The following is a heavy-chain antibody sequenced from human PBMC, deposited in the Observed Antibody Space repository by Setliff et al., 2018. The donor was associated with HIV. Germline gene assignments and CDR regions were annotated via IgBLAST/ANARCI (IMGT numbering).Heavy chain of an antibody. CDR3: ARDWSMTSRESNWFDP. D-gene: IGHD6-6*01. CDR1: GYTFTDYF. V-gene: IGHV1-2*06. J-gene: IGHJ5*02. Sequence: ASVKVSCKASGYTFTDYFMHWVRQAPGQGLEWMGRINPKTGDTKCKQKFQGRVTMTRDASINTAYMELSSLTSDDTAVYYCARDWSMTSRESNWFDPWGQGTLVTVSS. CDR2: INPKTGDT.